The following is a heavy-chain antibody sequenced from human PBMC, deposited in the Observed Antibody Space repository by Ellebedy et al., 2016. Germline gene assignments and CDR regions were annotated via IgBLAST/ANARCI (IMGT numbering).Heavy chain of an antibody. CDR3: AKQRKYWFDDSGYANHYLDS. J-gene: IGHJ4*02. Sequence: GESLKISXEASGFTFDKHAMHWVRQAPGKGLEWVALISSDGNNAYYSDSVKGRFSISRDNSKNKLSLEMDSLRPEDTAVYYCAKQRKYWFDDSGYANHYLDSWGQGTLVTVSS. V-gene: IGHV3-30*18. CDR1: GFTFDKHA. CDR2: ISSDGNNA. D-gene: IGHD3-22*01.